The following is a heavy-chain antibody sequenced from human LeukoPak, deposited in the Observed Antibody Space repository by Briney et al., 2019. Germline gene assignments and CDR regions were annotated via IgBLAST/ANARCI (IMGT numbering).Heavy chain of an antibody. D-gene: IGHD6-13*01. J-gene: IGHJ4*02. CDR3: TRFRYSSSHYDY. Sequence: GSLRLSCAASGFTFSDYHMTWIRQAPGKGLEWVSYISSSGSTIYHADSVKGRFTISRDNAKNSLYLQMNSLRAEDTAVYYCTRFRYSSSHYDYWGQGTLVTVSS. CDR1: GFTFSDYH. CDR2: ISSSGSTI. V-gene: IGHV3-11*01.